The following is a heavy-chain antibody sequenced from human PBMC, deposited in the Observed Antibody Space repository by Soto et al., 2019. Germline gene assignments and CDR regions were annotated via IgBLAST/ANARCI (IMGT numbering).Heavy chain of an antibody. J-gene: IGHJ4*02. CDR3: ARDIRGYSRAFDY. CDR2: IYFGGST. Sequence: KTSETLSLTCTVSGGSVSGGSFYWTWIRQPPGKGLEWIGYIYFGGSTTYNPSLKSRVTISIDTSKNQFSLKLTSVTAADTAVYYCARDIRGYSRAFDYWGQGTLVTVSS. V-gene: IGHV4-61*01. CDR1: GGSVSGGSFY. D-gene: IGHD5-18*01.